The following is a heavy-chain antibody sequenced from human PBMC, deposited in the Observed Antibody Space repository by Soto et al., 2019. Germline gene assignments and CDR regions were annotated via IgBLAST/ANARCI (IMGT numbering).Heavy chain of an antibody. Sequence: GGSLRLSXEASGFTFSSYAIHWVRQAPGRGLEWVAVISYDGSNKYYADSVKGRFSVSRDDSMSTVYLQMNSLRAEDTALYYCAGDSLVFCGGDCMGCDYWGQGTQVTVSS. D-gene: IGHD2-21*02. CDR2: ISYDGSNK. CDR1: GFTFSSYA. J-gene: IGHJ4*02. CDR3: AGDSLVFCGGDCMGCDY. V-gene: IGHV3-30-3*01.